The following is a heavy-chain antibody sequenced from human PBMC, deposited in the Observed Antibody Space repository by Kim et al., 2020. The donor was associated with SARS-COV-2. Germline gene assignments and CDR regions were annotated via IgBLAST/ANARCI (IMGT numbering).Heavy chain of an antibody. Sequence: SETLSLTCTVSGGSISSSSYYWGWIRQPPGKGLEWIGSIYYSGSTYYNPSVKSRVTISVDTSKNQFSLKLSSVTAADTAVYYCARHHPMSSGWSDYWGQGTLVTVSS. J-gene: IGHJ4*02. V-gene: IGHV4-39*01. CDR1: GGSISSSSYY. D-gene: IGHD6-19*01. CDR2: IYYSGST. CDR3: ARHHPMSSGWSDY.